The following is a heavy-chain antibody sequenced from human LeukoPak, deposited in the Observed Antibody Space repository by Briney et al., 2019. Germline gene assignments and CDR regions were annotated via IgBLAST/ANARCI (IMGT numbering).Heavy chain of an antibody. CDR3: AISMVRGALDY. CDR1: GGSISSSSYY. CDR2: IYYSGST. V-gene: IGHV4-39*01. J-gene: IGHJ4*02. Sequence: PSETLSLTCTVSGGSISSSSYYWGWIRQPPGKGLEGIGSIYYSGSTYYNPSLKRRVTISVDPSKNQFSLKLSSVTAADTAVYYCAISMVRGALDYWGQGTLVTVSS. D-gene: IGHD3-10*01.